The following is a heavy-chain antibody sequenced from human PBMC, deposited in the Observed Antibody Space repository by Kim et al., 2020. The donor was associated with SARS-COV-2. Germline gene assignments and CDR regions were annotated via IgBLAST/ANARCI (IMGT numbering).Heavy chain of an antibody. Sequence: GGSLRLSCAASGFTFSSYSMNWVRQAPGKGLEWVSSISSSSSYIYYADSAKGRFTISRDNAKNSLYLQMNSLRAEDTAVYYCAREWGSSLTYGMDVWGQGTTVTVSS. CDR3: AREWGSSLTYGMDV. J-gene: IGHJ6*02. V-gene: IGHV3-21*01. CDR2: ISSSSSYI. D-gene: IGHD6-13*01. CDR1: GFTFSSYS.